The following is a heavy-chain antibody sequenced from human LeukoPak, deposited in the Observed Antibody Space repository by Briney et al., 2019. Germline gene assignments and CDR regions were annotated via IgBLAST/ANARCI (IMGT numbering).Heavy chain of an antibody. V-gene: IGHV3-21*04. J-gene: IGHJ6*03. CDR2: ISSSSSYI. D-gene: IGHD2-15*01. CDR1: GFTFSSYS. Sequence: GGSLRLSCAASGFTFSSYSMNWVRQAPGKGLEWVSSISSSSSYIYYADSVKGRFTISRDNSKNTLYLQMNSLRAEDTAVYYCARVWYERQGYYYMDVWGKGTTVTISS. CDR3: ARVWYERQGYYYMDV.